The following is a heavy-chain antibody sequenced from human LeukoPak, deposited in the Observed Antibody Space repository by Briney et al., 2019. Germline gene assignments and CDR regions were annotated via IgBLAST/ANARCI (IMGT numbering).Heavy chain of an antibody. Sequence: GGSLRLSCAASGFTFSSYEMNWVRQAPGKGLEWVSYISSSGSTIYYADSVKGRFTISRDNAKNSLYLQMNSLRAEDTAVYYCAREPVDTSGYYYYYYMDVWGKGTTVTVSS. V-gene: IGHV3-48*03. CDR3: AREPVDTSGYYYYYYMDV. CDR2: ISSSGSTI. D-gene: IGHD6-19*01. J-gene: IGHJ6*03. CDR1: GFTFSSYE.